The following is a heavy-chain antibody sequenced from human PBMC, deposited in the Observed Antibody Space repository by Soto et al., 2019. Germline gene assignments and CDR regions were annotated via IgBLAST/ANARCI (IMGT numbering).Heavy chain of an antibody. D-gene: IGHD6-13*01. CDR3: ARGLAADGA. J-gene: IGHJ5*02. Sequence: QVQLVQSGAEVKKPGASVKFSCTASGYTFTHYAIHWVRHAPGQRLEWMGCINAGSGNTKYSQTFQGRLTFTKDTSASTAYMDLSSLRSEETAIYYCARGLAADGAWGQGTLVTVSS. CDR2: INAGSGNT. V-gene: IGHV1-3*01. CDR1: GYTFTHYA.